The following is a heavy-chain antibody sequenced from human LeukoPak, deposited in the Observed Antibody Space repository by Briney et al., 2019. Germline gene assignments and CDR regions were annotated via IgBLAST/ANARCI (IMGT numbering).Heavy chain of an antibody. V-gene: IGHV4-4*07. J-gene: IGHJ6*02. Sequence: SETLSLTCTVSGGSISSYYWSWIRQPAGKGLEWIGRIYTSGSTNYNPSLKSRVTMSVGTSKNQFSLKLSSVTAADTAVYYCARDSVPAALYGMDVWGQGTTVTVSS. CDR2: IYTSGST. CDR3: ARDSVPAALYGMDV. D-gene: IGHD2-2*01. CDR1: GGSISSYY.